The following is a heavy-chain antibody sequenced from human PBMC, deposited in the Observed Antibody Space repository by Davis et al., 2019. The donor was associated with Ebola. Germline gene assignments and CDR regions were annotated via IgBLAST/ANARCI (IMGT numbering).Heavy chain of an antibody. V-gene: IGHV3-66*01. CDR1: GSTVSDNF. CDR2: IYNNGVA. CDR3: VRDQWRGPEY. D-gene: IGHD6-19*01. Sequence: GGSLRLSCAASGSTVSDNFMSWVRQAPGKGLEWVSTIYNNGVAYYADSLKGRFVISRDESKNTLFLQMNSLRTDDTAVYYCVRDQWRGPEYWGQGTLVSVSS. J-gene: IGHJ4*02.